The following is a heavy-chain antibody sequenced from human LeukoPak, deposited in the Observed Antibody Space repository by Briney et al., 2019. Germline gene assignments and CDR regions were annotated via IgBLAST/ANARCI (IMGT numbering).Heavy chain of an antibody. D-gene: IGHD6-13*01. CDR2: IYYSGST. CDR1: GGSISSYY. CDR3: ARHYPPAASGAFDI. J-gene: IGHJ3*02. V-gene: IGHV4-59*08. Sequence: PSETLSLTCTVSGGSISSYYWSWIRQPPGKGLEWIGYIYYSGSTNYNPSLKSRVTISVDTSKNQFSLKLSSVTAADTAVYYCARHYPPAASGAFDIWGQGTMVTVSS.